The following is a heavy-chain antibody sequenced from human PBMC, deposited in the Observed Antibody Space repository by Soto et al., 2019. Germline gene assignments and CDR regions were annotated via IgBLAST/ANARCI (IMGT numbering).Heavy chain of an antibody. V-gene: IGHV3-21*06. D-gene: IGHD3-10*01. CDR3: AMVGAYFGEFDYFDY. CDR2: ISRFSDRT. CDR1: GFNFNSYT. J-gene: IGHJ4*02. Sequence: EVHLMESGGGLVKPGGSLRLSCSASGFNFNSYTMNWVRQAPGKGLEWVSSISRFSDRTYYADSVKGRFAIFRANAENSVYLQVNSLRAEDTAVYYCAMVGAYFGEFDYFDYWGQGTPVTVSS.